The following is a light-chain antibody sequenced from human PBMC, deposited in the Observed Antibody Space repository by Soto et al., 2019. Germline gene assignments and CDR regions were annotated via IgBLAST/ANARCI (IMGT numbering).Light chain of an antibody. CDR2: DAS. CDR3: QERSDWPIT. V-gene: IGKV3-11*01. Sequence: EVVLTQSPATLSLSPGERATLSCRASQSVSRFLAWYQQKPGQAPRLLIFDASNRATGIPARFSASGSGTDFTLTISSLESEDSAVDYCQERSDWPITFGQGTRLDI. CDR1: QSVSRF. J-gene: IGKJ5*01.